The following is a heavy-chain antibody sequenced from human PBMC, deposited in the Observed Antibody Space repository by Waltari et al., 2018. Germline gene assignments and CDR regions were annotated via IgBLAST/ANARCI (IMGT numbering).Heavy chain of an antibody. V-gene: IGHV4-59*01. Sequence: HVYLQELGPGLVRPSETLSLTCNVSGDTIAKYSWSWIRQPPGKGLEWIANFLYGGNTNKNPSLKSRVTLSVDTSKNLLSLKLNSVNTADTAVYYCARIQTCGGDCYPGTFDKWGHGTKVTVS. CDR2: FLYGGNT. J-gene: IGHJ3*02. CDR1: GDTIAKYS. D-gene: IGHD2-21*02. CDR3: ARIQTCGGDCYPGTFDK.